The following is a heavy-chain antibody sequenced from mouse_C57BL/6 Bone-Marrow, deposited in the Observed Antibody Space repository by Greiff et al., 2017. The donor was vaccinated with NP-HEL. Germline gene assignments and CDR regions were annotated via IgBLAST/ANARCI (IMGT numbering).Heavy chain of an antibody. CDR3: ARHQSTVGYYFDY. Sequence: EVKLVESGGGLVQPGGSLKLSCAASGFTFSDYYMYWVRQTPEKRLEWVAYISNGGGSTYYPDTVKGRFTISRDNAKNTLYLQMSRLKSEDTAMYYCARHQSTVGYYFDYWGQGTTLTVSS. CDR1: GFTFSDYY. V-gene: IGHV5-12*01. CDR2: ISNGGGST. D-gene: IGHD1-1*01. J-gene: IGHJ2*01.